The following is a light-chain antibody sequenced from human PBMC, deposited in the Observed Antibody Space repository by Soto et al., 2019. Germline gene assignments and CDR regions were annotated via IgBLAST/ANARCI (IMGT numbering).Light chain of an antibody. CDR3: TSYTTANTLA. V-gene: IGLV2-14*01. Sequence: QSALTQPASVSGSPGQSITISCPGTRRDFGAYNYVSWFQQYAGKAPNCVIYDVNNRPSGVSNRFSGSKSGNMASLTISGLQAEDEADYYCTSYTTANTLALGGGTKLTVL. CDR1: RRDFGAYNY. J-gene: IGLJ2*01. CDR2: DVN.